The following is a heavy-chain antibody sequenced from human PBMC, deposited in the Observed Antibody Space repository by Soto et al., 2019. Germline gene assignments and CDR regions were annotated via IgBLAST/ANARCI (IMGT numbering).Heavy chain of an antibody. CDR1: GYTFTGYY. CDR2: INPKSGAT. J-gene: IGHJ5*02. Sequence: ASVKVSCKALGYTFTGYYMPWVRQAPGQGLEWMGWINPKSGATKYAQKFQGRVIMTRDTSIYTVYMEVMRLRSDDSAIYYCAREGLYDVGIPSWRHPWGQGTPVTLSS. V-gene: IGHV1-2*02. CDR3: AREGLYDVGIPSWRHP. D-gene: IGHD2-21*01.